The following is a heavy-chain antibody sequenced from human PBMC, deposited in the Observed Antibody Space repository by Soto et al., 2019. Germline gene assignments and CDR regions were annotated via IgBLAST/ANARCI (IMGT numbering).Heavy chain of an antibody. D-gene: IGHD2-2*01. CDR1: GYTFTSYG. Sequence: ASVKVSCKASGYTFTSYGISWVRQAPGQGLEWMGWISAYNGNTNYAQKLQGRVTMTTDTSTSTAYMELRSLRSDDTAVYYCARVSCSSTSCYPGDGWLDPCGQGTLVTVSS. V-gene: IGHV1-18*01. CDR2: ISAYNGNT. J-gene: IGHJ5*02. CDR3: ARVSCSSTSCYPGDGWLDP.